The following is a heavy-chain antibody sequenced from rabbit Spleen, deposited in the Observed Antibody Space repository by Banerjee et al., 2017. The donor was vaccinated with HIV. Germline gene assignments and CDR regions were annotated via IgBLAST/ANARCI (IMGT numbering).Heavy chain of an antibody. V-gene: IGHV1S40*01. CDR1: GFSFISGAW. CDR3: ARDLTDAIGWNFGW. J-gene: IGHJ3*01. Sequence: QSLEESGGDLVKPGASLTLTCTASGFSFISGAWICWVRQAPGKGLEWIACIYTGSSGSTYYANWAKGRFTISKTSSTTVTLQATSLAAADTATYFCARDLTDAIGWNFGWWGQGTLVTVS. CDR2: IYTGSSGST. D-gene: IGHD4-1*01.